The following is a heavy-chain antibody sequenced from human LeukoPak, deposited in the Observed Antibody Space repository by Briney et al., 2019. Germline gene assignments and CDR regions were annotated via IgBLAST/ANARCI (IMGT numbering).Heavy chain of an antibody. J-gene: IGHJ4*02. D-gene: IGHD6-13*01. CDR2: IYSGGST. CDR3: ARVRTAGTWEAFDY. CDR1: GFTVSSNY. V-gene: IGHV3-53*01. Sequence: PGGSLRLSCAASGFTVSSNYMSWVRQAPGKGLEWVSVIYSGGSTCYADSVKGRFTISRHNSKNTLYLQMNSLRAEDTAVYYCARVRTAGTWEAFDYWGQGTLVTVSS.